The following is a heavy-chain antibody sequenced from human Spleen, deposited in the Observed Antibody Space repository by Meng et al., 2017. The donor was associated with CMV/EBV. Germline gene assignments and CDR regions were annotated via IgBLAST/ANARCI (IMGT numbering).Heavy chain of an antibody. J-gene: IGHJ3*02. CDR1: GGSVNSGSYF. V-gene: IGHV4-61*01. CDR3: ARDRGGWNCSTTMCAWGFDI. Sequence: GSLRLSCSVSGGSVNSGSYFWSWIRQTPGKGLEWIAYIYYSGSATYNPSLKSRVTISIDTSKNQFSLKLSSVIAADTAVYYCARDRGGWNCSTTMCAWGFDIWGQGTTVTVSS. D-gene: IGHD2-2*01. CDR2: IYYSGSA.